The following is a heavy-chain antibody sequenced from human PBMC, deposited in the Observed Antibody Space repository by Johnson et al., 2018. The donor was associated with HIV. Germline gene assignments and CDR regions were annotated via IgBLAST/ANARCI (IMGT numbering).Heavy chain of an antibody. CDR1: GFTLSSKY. CDR3: AKPKRIVVEEADAFDI. Sequence: VQLVESGGGLVQPGGSLRLSCAASGFTLSSKYFNRVRQAPGKGLEWVSVISGSGGSTYYADSVKGRFTISRDNSKNTLYLQMNSLRAEDTAVYYCAKPKRIVVEEADAFDIWGQGTMVTVSS. CDR2: ISGSGGST. D-gene: IGHD3-22*01. J-gene: IGHJ3*02. V-gene: IGHV3-23*04.